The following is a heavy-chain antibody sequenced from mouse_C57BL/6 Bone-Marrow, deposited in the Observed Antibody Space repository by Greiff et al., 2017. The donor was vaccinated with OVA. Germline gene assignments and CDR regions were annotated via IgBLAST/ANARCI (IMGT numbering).Heavy chain of an antibody. V-gene: IGHV1-63*01. D-gene: IGHD5-1*01. CDR2: IYPGGGYT. J-gene: IGHJ1*03. CDR1: GYTFTNYW. Sequence: VQLLEPGAELVRPGTSVKLSCKASGYTFTNYWIGWAKQRPGHGLEWIGDIYPGGGYTNYNEKFKGKATLTADKSSSTAYMQFSSLTSEDAAIYYVPSSIHWDFGGWGTATTVSVS. CDR3: PSSIHWDFGG.